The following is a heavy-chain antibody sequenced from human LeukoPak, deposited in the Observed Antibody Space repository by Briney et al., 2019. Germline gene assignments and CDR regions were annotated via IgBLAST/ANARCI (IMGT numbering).Heavy chain of an antibody. Sequence: PGGSLRLSCAASGFTFSSYSMNWVRQAPGKGLEWVSSISSSSSYIYYADSVKGRFTISRDNAKNSLYLQMNSLRAEDTAVYYCARDGEMGRDFDYWGQGTLVTASS. J-gene: IGHJ4*02. CDR3: ARDGEMGRDFDY. CDR2: ISSSSSYI. CDR1: GFTFSSYS. D-gene: IGHD5-24*01. V-gene: IGHV3-21*01.